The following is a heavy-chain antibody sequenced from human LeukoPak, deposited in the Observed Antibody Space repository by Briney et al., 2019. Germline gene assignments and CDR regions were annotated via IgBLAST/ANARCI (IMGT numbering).Heavy chain of an antibody. CDR3: AGEGAARNLDY. V-gene: IGHV4-4*07. Sequence: SETLSLTCTVSGGSISTYYWTWIRQPAGKGLEWIGRIYTSGSTNFNPSLKSRVSISLDTSQNQFSLKVSTVTAADTAVYYCAGEGAARNLDYWGQGILVTVSS. CDR1: GGSISTYY. CDR2: IYTSGST. D-gene: IGHD6-6*01. J-gene: IGHJ4*02.